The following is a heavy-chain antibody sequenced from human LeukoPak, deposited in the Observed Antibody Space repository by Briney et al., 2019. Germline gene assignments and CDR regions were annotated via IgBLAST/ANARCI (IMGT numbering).Heavy chain of an antibody. J-gene: IGHJ4*02. V-gene: IGHV4-4*07. Sequence: SETLSLTCTVSGGSISSYYWSWIRQPAGKGPEWIGRIYTSGSTNYNPSLKSRVTMSVDTSKNQFSLKLNSVTAADTAVYYCAKRGSNTWSDFDYWGQGTLVTVSS. CDR1: GGSISSYY. CDR3: AKRGSNTWSDFDY. D-gene: IGHD6-13*01. CDR2: IYTSGST.